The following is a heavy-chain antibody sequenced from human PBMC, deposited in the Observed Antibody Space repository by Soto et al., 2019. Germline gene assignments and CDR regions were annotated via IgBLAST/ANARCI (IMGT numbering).Heavy chain of an antibody. CDR3: AKSTWSGYLDF. V-gene: IGHV1-46*01. D-gene: IGHD3-3*01. CDR2: INPSGGST. Sequence: GASVKVSCNASGYTFTSYYMHWVRQAPGQGLEWMGIINPSGGSTSYAQKFKGRVTMTRDTSTSTVYMELSSLRSEDTAVYYCAKSTWSGYLDFWGQGTLVTVSS. J-gene: IGHJ4*02. CDR1: GYTFTSYY.